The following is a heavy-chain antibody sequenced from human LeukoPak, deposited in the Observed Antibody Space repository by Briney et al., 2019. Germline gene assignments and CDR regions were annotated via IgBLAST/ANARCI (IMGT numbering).Heavy chain of an antibody. Sequence: GGSLRLSCAASGFTFRSNWMSWVRQAPGKGLEWVANIKQDGSEKYYVDSVKGRFTISRDNAKNSLYLQMNSLRAEDTAVYYCARQLYSSSWSAFDYWGQGTLVTVSS. CDR1: GFTFRSNW. V-gene: IGHV3-7*01. J-gene: IGHJ4*02. D-gene: IGHD6-13*01. CDR3: ARQLYSSSWSAFDY. CDR2: IKQDGSEK.